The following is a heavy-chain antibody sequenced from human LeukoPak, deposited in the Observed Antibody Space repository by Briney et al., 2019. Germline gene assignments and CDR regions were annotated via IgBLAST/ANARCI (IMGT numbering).Heavy chain of an antibody. J-gene: IGHJ4*02. CDR1: GFTFSNYN. CDR3: AKDTSMIVVVLNYFDY. V-gene: IGHV3-23*01. CDR2: ISGSGGST. D-gene: IGHD3-22*01. Sequence: AGGSLRLSCAASGFTFSNYNMNWVRQAPGKGLEWVSAISGSGGSTYYADSVKGRFTISRDNSKNTLYLQMNSLRAEDTAVYYCAKDTSMIVVVLNYFDYWGQGTLVTVSS.